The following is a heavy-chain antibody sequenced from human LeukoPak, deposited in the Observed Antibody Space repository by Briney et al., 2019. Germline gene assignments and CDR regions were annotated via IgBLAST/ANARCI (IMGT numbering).Heavy chain of an antibody. Sequence: SHTLSLTCTVSCGSISIGYYYWSWIPQPPGKGLEWIVYIYYSGGTYYNPSLKSRLTMSLDTSKNQFSLRLSSVTAADTAVYYCARINHGYGDYIDYWGQGTLVTVSS. CDR3: ARINHGYGDYIDY. J-gene: IGHJ4*02. D-gene: IGHD4-17*01. CDR1: CGSISIGYYY. V-gene: IGHV4-30-4*01. CDR2: IYYSGGT.